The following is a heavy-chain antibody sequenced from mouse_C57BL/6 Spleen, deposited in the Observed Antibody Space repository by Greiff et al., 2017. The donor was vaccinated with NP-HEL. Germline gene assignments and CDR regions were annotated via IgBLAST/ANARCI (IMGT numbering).Heavy chain of an antibody. J-gene: IGHJ2*01. CDR1: GYTFTSYG. V-gene: IGHV1-81*01. D-gene: IGHD4-1*01. CDR2: IYPRSGNT. Sequence: VKLQQSGAELARPGASVKLSCKASGYTFTSYGISWVKQRTGQGLEWIGEIYPRSGNTYYNEKFKGKATLTADKSSSTAYMELRSLTSEDSAVYFCAREGWDDYWGQGTTLTVSS. CDR3: AREGWDDY.